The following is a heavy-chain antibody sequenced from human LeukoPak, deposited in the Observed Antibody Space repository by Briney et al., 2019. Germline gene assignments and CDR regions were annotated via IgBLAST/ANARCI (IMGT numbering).Heavy chain of an antibody. CDR3: ARCSYDSSGYYDYYFDY. D-gene: IGHD3-22*01. V-gene: IGHV1-69*06. J-gene: IGHJ4*02. CDR2: IIPIFGTA. CDR1: GGTFSSYA. Sequence: SVKVSCKASGGTFSSYAISWVRQAPGQGLEWMGGIIPIFGTANYAQKFQGRVTITADKSTSTAYMELSSLRSEDTAVYYCARCSYDSSGYYDYYFDYWGQGTLVTVSS.